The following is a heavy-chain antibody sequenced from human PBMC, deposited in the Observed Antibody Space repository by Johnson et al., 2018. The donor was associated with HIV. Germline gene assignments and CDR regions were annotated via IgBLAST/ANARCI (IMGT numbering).Heavy chain of an antibody. Sequence: VQLVESGGGLVQPGGSLRLSCVASGFTFSSYWMSWVRQAPGKGQEWVANIKNDGSDKYYVDSVKGRFTISRDNAKNSLYLQINGLRAEDMTVYYCARQLATGDDAFDIWGQGTMVTVSS. CDR3: ARQLATGDDAFDI. CDR1: GFTFSSYW. V-gene: IGHV3-7*01. D-gene: IGHD7-27*01. CDR2: IKNDGSDK. J-gene: IGHJ3*02.